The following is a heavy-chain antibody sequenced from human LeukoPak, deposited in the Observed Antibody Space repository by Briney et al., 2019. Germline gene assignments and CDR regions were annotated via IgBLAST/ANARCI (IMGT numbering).Heavy chain of an antibody. Sequence: GESLKISCKGSGYSFTSYWIGWVRQMPGKGLEWMGLIYPGDSDNSYSPSFQGQVTILADKSISTTYLQWSSLKASDTAMYYCARGWLASSVLSPKGESGYYGMDVWGQGTTVTVSS. V-gene: IGHV5-51*01. CDR3: ARGWLASSVLSPKGESGYYGMDV. J-gene: IGHJ6*02. CDR1: GYSFTSYW. D-gene: IGHD3-22*01. CDR2: IYPGDSDN.